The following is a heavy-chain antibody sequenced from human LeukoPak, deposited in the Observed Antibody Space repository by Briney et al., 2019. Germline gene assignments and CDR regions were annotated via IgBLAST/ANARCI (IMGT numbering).Heavy chain of an antibody. Sequence: APVKVSCKASGYSFSDYYVHWVRQAPGQGLEWMGVINANTGGTYYAQKFQGRVTMTRDTSISTAYMELSRLTSDDTAEYYCARGLAVAENWGRGTLVTVSS. CDR2: INANTGGT. V-gene: IGHV1-2*02. CDR1: GYSFSDYY. D-gene: IGHD6-19*01. CDR3: ARGLAVAEN. J-gene: IGHJ4*02.